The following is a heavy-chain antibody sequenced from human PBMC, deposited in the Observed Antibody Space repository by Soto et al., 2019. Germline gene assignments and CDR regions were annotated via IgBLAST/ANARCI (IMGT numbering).Heavy chain of an antibody. V-gene: IGHV1-3*01. D-gene: IGHD4-17*01. CDR3: ASDYGDYTSDY. CDR2: INAIIGNT. J-gene: IGHJ4*02. CDR1: GGTFSSYA. Sequence: ASVKVSCKASGGTFSSYAISWVRQAPGQRLEWMGGINAIIGNTKYAQKFQGRVTMTRDTSASTAYMELSSLRSEDTAVYYCASDYGDYTSDYWGQGTLVTVSS.